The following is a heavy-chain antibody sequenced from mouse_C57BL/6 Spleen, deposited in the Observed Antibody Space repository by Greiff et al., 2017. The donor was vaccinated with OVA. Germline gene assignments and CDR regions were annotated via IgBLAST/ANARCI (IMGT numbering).Heavy chain of an antibody. V-gene: IGHV1-53*01. CDR2: INPSNGGT. D-gene: IGHD1-1*01. CDR3: ARGNYYGSSPYAMDY. Sequence: QVQLQQPGTELVKPGASVKLSCKASGYTFTSYWMHLVKQRPGQGLEWIGNINPSNGGTNYNEKFKSKATLTVDKSSSTAYMQLSSLTSEDSAVYYCARGNYYGSSPYAMDYWGQGTSVTVSS. J-gene: IGHJ4*01. CDR1: GYTFTSYW.